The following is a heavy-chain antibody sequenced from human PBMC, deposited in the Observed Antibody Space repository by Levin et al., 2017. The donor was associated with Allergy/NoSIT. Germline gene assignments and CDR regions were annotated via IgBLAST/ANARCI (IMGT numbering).Heavy chain of an antibody. CDR3: ARHRIYDILTGPLL. D-gene: IGHD3-9*01. J-gene: IGHJ4*02. CDR1: GGSISSSSYY. CDR2: IYYSGST. Sequence: PSETLSLTCTVSGGSISSSSYYWGWIRQPPGTGLEWIGSIYYSGSTYYNPSLKSRVTISVDTSKNQFSLKLSSVTAADTAVYYCARHRIYDILTGPLLWGQGTLVTVSS. V-gene: IGHV4-39*01.